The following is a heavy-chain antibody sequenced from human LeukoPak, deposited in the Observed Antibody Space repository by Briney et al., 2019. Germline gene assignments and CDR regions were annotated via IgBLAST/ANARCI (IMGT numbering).Heavy chain of an antibody. CDR2: IYSGGST. V-gene: IGHV3-53*01. CDR1: GGSFSGYY. J-gene: IGHJ4*02. D-gene: IGHD5-24*01. CDR3: ARVGGEMAADY. Sequence: ETLSLTCAVYGGSFSGYYWSWVRQAPGKGLEWVSVIYSGGSTYYADSVKGRFTISRDNSKNTLYLQMNSLRAEDTAVYYCARVGGEMAADYWGQGTLVTVSS.